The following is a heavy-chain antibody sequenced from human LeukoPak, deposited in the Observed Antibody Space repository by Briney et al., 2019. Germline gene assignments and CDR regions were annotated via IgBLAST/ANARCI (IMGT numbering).Heavy chain of an antibody. CDR1: GFTVSSNY. D-gene: IGHD6-13*01. CDR2: IYSGGST. J-gene: IGHJ4*02. CDR3: VSEHSGYSSRKERNYFDY. V-gene: IGHV3-66*01. Sequence: PGGSLRLSCAASGFTVSSNYMSWVRQAPGKGLEWVSVIYSGGSTYYADSVKGRFTISRDNSKNTLYLQMNSLRAEDTAVYYCVSEHSGYSSRKERNYFDYWGQGTLVTVSS.